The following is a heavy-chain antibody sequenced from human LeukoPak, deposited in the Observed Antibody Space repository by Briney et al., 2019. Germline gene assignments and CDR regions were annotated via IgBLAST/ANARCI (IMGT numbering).Heavy chain of an antibody. D-gene: IGHD1-26*01. CDR2: TYYRSKWNY. Sequence: SQTLSLTCVISGDSVSSNSAAWNWIRQSPSRGLEWLGRTYYRSKWNYDYSVAVRSRVTINPDTSKNQFSLQLSSVTPEDTAVYYCVRDPVGGSTIFDCWGQGTLVTVSS. V-gene: IGHV6-1*01. CDR1: GDSVSSNSAA. CDR3: VRDPVGGSTIFDC. J-gene: IGHJ4*02.